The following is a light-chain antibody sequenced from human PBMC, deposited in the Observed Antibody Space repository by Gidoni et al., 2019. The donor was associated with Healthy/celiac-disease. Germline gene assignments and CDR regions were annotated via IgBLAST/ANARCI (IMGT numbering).Light chain of an antibody. J-gene: IGKJ1*01. CDR3: QQYNNWPPWT. CDR1: QSVSSN. Sequence: EIVMTQSPATLSVSPGERATLSCRASQSVSSNLAWYQQKPGQAPRLLIYGASTRATGIPARFSGSGSGTEFTLTISSLQSEDFAGYYCQQYNNWPPWTFXQXTKVEIK. V-gene: IGKV3D-15*01. CDR2: GAS.